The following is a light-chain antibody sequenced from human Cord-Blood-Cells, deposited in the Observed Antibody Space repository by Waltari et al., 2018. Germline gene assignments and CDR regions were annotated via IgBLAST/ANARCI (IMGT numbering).Light chain of an antibody. CDR1: QSLLHSNGYNY. Sequence: DIVMTQSPLSLPVTPGEPASISCRSSQSLLHSNGYNYLDWYLQKPGQSPQLLIYLGSNRAAGVPDRCSGSGSGTDFTLKISRVEAADVGVYYCMQALQTPPWTFGQGTKVEIK. CDR2: LGS. V-gene: IGKV2-28*01. J-gene: IGKJ1*01. CDR3: MQALQTPPWT.